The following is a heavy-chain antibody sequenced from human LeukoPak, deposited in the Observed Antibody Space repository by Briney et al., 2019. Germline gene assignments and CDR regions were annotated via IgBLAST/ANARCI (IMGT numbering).Heavy chain of an antibody. CDR2: ISSSSSYI. CDR1: GFTFSSYS. Sequence: GGSLRLSCAASGFTFSSYSMNWVRQAPGKGLEWVSSISSSSSYIYYADSVKGRFTISRDNAKNSLYLQMNSLRAEDTAVYYCARDYSSGWYDYYYMDVWGKGTTVTVSS. J-gene: IGHJ6*03. D-gene: IGHD6-19*01. V-gene: IGHV3-21*01. CDR3: ARDYSSGWYDYYYMDV.